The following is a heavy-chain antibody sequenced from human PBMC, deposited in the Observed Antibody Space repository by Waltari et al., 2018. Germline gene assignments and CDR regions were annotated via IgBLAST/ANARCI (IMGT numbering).Heavy chain of an antibody. J-gene: IGHJ4*02. V-gene: IGHV3-9*03. Sequence: EVQLVESGGGLVQPGRSLRLSCADSGFIFDDYVMHWVRQAPGKGLEWGSGIRWNSGSIGYADSVKGRFTISRDNAKNSLYLQMNSLRAEDMALYYCAKGYYDSSGELDYWGQGTLVTVSS. CDR1: GFIFDDYV. CDR2: IRWNSGSI. CDR3: AKGYYDSSGELDY. D-gene: IGHD3-22*01.